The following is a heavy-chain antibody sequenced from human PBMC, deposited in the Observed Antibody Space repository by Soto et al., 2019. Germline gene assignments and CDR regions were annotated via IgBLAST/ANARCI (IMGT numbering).Heavy chain of an antibody. Sequence: QVQVVESGGGVVQPGGSLRLSCAGSGFTFSSYGMHWVRQAPGTGLEWMAVISYHGRNTDYADSVKGRFTISRDNSKNTLYLQMNSLRAEDTAVYYCAKDAGLPYHEVLTGFSYFDSCGQGTLVTVSS. CDR2: ISYHGRNT. V-gene: IGHV3-30*18. J-gene: IGHJ4*02. CDR1: GFTFSSYG. D-gene: IGHD3-9*01. CDR3: AKDAGLPYHEVLTGFSYFDS.